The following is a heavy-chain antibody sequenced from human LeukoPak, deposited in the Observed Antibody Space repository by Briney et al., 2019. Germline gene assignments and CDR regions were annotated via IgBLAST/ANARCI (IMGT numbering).Heavy chain of an antibody. D-gene: IGHD6-6*01. CDR2: ISSSSSFI. CDR3: AKNRESSSSHLDC. Sequence: PGGSLRLSCAASGLTFSIYSMNWDRQAPGQGLEWVSSISSSSSFISYADSVQGRFTISRDNAKNSLYLPMNSLRAEDTAVYYCAKNRESSSSHLDCWGQGTLVTVSS. V-gene: IGHV3-21*06. J-gene: IGHJ4*02. CDR1: GLTFSIYS.